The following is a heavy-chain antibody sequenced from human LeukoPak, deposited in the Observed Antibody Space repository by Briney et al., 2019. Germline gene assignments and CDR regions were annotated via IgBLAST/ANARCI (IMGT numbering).Heavy chain of an antibody. V-gene: IGHV3-7*01. CDR1: GFTFSSYR. D-gene: IGHD1-14*01. CDR3: ARDHHLRAFDI. CDR2: IKQDGSEK. Sequence: GGSLRLSCAASGFTFSSYRMSWVRQAPGKGLEWVANIKQDGSEKYYVDSVKGRFTISRDNAKNSLYLQMNSLRAEDTAVYYCARDHHLRAFDIWGQGTMVTVSS. J-gene: IGHJ3*02.